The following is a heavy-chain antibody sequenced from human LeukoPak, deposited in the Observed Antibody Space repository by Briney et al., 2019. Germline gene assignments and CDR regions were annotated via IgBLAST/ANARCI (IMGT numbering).Heavy chain of an antibody. CDR3: ARERGSGSYYNVFNWFDP. J-gene: IGHJ5*02. D-gene: IGHD3-10*01. Sequence: SETLSLTCAVYGGSFSGYYWSWIPQPPGKGLEWIGEINHSGSTNYNPSLKSRVTISVDTSKNQFSLKLSSVTAADTAVYYCARERGSGSYYNVFNWFDPWGQGTLVTVSS. V-gene: IGHV4-34*01. CDR2: INHSGST. CDR1: GGSFSGYY.